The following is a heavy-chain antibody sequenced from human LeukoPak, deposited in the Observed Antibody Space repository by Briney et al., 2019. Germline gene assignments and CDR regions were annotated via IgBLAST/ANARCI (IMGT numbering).Heavy chain of an antibody. J-gene: IGHJ6*02. D-gene: IGHD2-15*01. Sequence: SETLSLTCTVSGVSISTYYWSWIRQPPGKGLEWIGYIYYSGSTNYNPSLKSRVTISVDTSKNQFSLRLNSVTAADTAVYYCARDSNGGGYCSGGNCYDVWGQGTTVTVSS. CDR1: GVSISTYY. CDR2: IYYSGST. CDR3: ARDSNGGGYCSGGNCYDV. V-gene: IGHV4-59*01.